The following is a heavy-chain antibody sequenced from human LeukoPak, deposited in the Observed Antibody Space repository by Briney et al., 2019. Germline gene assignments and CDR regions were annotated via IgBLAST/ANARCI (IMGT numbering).Heavy chain of an antibody. CDR1: GFTVSSNY. J-gene: IGHJ4*02. D-gene: IGHD3-22*01. Sequence: GGSLRLSCAASGFTVSSNYMSWVRQAPGKGLEWVSVIYSGGSTYYADSVKGRFTISRHNSKNTLYLQMNSLRAEDTAVYYCARGVLSYDSSGYSYYFDYWGQGTLVTVSS. CDR3: ARGVLSYDSSGYSYYFDY. CDR2: IYSGGST. V-gene: IGHV3-53*01.